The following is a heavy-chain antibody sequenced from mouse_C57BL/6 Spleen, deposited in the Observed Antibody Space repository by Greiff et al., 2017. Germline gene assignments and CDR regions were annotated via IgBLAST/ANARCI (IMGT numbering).Heavy chain of an antibody. CDR1: GYTFTDYN. D-gene: IGHD2-2*01. CDR2: INPNNGGT. Sequence: EVQLQQSGPELVKPGASVQMSCKASGYTFTDYNMHWVKQSHGKSLEWIGYINPNNGGTSYNQKFKGKATLTVNKSSSTAYMELRSLTSEDSAVYYCAPIYYGYDWFAYWGQGTLVTVSA. J-gene: IGHJ3*01. CDR3: APIYYGYDWFAY. V-gene: IGHV1-22*01.